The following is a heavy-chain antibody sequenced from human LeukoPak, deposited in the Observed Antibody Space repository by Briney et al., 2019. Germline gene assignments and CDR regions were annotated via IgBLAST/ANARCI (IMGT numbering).Heavy chain of an antibody. Sequence: PGGSLRLSCAASGFAFASYAMHWVRQAPGKGLEWVSYISSSGTTIYYADSVKGRFTISRDNAKNSLYLQMNSLRAEDTAVYYCARELAYYFDYWGQGTLVTVSS. CDR3: ARELAYYFDY. CDR2: ISSSGTTI. J-gene: IGHJ4*02. D-gene: IGHD1-1*01. CDR1: GFAFASYA. V-gene: IGHV3-48*03.